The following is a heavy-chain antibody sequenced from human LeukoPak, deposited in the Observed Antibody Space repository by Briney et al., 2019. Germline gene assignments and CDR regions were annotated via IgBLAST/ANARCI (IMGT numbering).Heavy chain of an antibody. V-gene: IGHV3-48*01. Sequence: GGSLRLSCAASEFTFNAFGMNWVRQAPGKGLEWVSYIGTTSGAIYYADSVKGRFTISRDSAKNSLYLQMNSLRAEDTAVYYCARSPGIAAAGTGPEDYWGQGTLVTVSS. J-gene: IGHJ4*02. D-gene: IGHD6-13*01. CDR1: EFTFNAFG. CDR3: ARSPGIAAAGTGPEDY. CDR2: IGTTSGAI.